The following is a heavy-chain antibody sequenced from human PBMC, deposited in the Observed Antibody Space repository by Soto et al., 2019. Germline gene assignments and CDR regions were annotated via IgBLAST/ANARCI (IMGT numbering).Heavy chain of an antibody. CDR1: GFTFSSYE. V-gene: IGHV3-48*03. D-gene: IGHD5-12*01. CDR2: ISSSGTI. J-gene: IGHJ3*02. Sequence: PGGSLRLSCAASGFTFSSYEMDWVRQAPGKGLEWVAYISSSGTILYGDSVKGRFTISRDNADNSLYLQLNSLTAEDTAVYYCTKEKSVMYSGYDAFDIWGRGTMVTVS. CDR3: TKEKSVMYSGYDAFDI.